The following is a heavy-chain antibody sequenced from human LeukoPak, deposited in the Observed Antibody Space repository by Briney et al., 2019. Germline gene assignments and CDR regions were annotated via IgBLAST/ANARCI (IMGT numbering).Heavy chain of an antibody. CDR3: ARDDAPLWFDP. V-gene: IGHV3-21*01. CDR2: ISSSSSYI. J-gene: IGHJ5*02. CDR1: GFTFSSYW. Sequence: GGSLRLSCAASGFTFSSYWMNWVRQAPGKGLEWVSSISSSSSYIYYADSVKGRFTISRDNAKNSLYLQMNSLRAEDTAVYYCARDDAPLWFDPWGQGTLVTVSS.